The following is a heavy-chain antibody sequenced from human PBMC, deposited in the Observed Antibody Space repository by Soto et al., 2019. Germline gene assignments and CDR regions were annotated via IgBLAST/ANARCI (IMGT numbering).Heavy chain of an antibody. J-gene: IGHJ3*02. Sequence: PSETLSLTCTVSGCSISSYYWSWIRQPPGKGLEWIGYIYYSGSTNYNPSLKSRVTISVDTSKNQFSLKLSSVTAADTAVYYCAAGFLYGDYAFDIWGQGTMVTVSS. CDR2: IYYSGST. CDR3: AAGFLYGDYAFDI. V-gene: IGHV4-59*08. D-gene: IGHD4-17*01. CDR1: GCSISSYY.